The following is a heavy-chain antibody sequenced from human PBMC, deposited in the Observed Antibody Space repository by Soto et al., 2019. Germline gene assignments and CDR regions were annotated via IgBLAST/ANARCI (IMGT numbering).Heavy chain of an antibody. Sequence: SETLSLTCTVSGGSISSSSYYWGWIRQPPGKGLEWIGSIYYSGSTYYNPSLKSRVTISVDTSKNQFSLKLSSVTAADTAVYYCAKKGYYPSGKINLFDSWGPGTLVTVSS. J-gene: IGHJ4*02. CDR2: IYYSGST. D-gene: IGHD3-10*01. CDR3: AKKGYYPSGKINLFDS. V-gene: IGHV4-39*01. CDR1: GGSISSSSYY.